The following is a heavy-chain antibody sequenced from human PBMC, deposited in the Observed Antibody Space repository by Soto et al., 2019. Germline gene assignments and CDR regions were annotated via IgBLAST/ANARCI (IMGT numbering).Heavy chain of an antibody. D-gene: IGHD6-13*01. CDR1: GYTFTSYG. CDR3: ARVSSSWFLMDV. CDR2: ISGYNGNT. Sequence: ASVKVSCKASGYTFTSYGISWVRQAPGQGPEWMGWISGYNGNTKYEQKLQGRVTMTTDTSTSTAYMELRSLTSDDTAVYFCARVSSSWFLMDVWGQGTTVTVSS. V-gene: IGHV1-18*01. J-gene: IGHJ6*02.